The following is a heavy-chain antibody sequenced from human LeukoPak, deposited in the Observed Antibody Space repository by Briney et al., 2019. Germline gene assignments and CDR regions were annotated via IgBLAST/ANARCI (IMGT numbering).Heavy chain of an antibody. D-gene: IGHD1-26*01. Sequence: SETLSLTCGVSGYSISSGYYWGWIRQPPGKGLEWIGSIYHSGSTYYNPSLKSRVTISVDTSKNQFSLRLSSVTAADTAVYYCARGGSYFAFDIWGQGTMVTVSS. CDR3: ARGGSYFAFDI. CDR1: GYSISSGYY. J-gene: IGHJ3*02. CDR2: IYHSGST. V-gene: IGHV4-38-2*01.